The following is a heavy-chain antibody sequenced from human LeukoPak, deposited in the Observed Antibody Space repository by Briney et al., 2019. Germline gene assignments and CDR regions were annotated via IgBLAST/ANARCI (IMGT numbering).Heavy chain of an antibody. V-gene: IGHV1-18*01. CDR1: GYTFVSYG. CDR3: ARDGEMPRTHQTLFDY. D-gene: IGHD5-24*01. CDR2: ISAYNGNT. Sequence: ASVKVSCKTSGYTFVSYGISWVRQAPGQGLEWMGWISAYNGNTNYAQNLQGRVTMTTDTSTSTGYMELRSLRFDDTAVYCCARDGEMPRTHQTLFDYWGQGTLVTVSS. J-gene: IGHJ4*02.